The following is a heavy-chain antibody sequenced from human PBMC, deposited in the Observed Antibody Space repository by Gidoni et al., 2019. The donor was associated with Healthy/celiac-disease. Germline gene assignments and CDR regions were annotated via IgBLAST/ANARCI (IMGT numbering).Heavy chain of an antibody. D-gene: IGHD3-22*01. CDR3: AKADRDSSGPYGRLGYGMDV. CDR1: GFTFVDHT. Sequence: EVQLVESGGVVVQPGGSLRLSCAASGFTFVDHTMQWVRQAPGKGLEWVSVISGDGGSTYYADSVKGRFTISRDNSKNSLYLQMNSLRTEDTALYYCAKADRDSSGPYGRLGYGMDVWGQGTTVTVSS. V-gene: IGHV3-43*01. J-gene: IGHJ6*02. CDR2: ISGDGGST.